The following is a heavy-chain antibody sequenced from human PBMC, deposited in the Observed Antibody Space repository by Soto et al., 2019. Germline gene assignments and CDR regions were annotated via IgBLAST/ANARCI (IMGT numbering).Heavy chain of an antibody. CDR3: AQDGRYSGYSWFDP. Sequence: EVQLLESGGGLVQPGGSLRLSCAASGFTFSSYAMSWVRQAPGKGLEWVSAISGSGGSTYYADSVKGRFTISRDNSKNQRTLQMNSLRAEDTAVYYCAQDGRYSGYSWFDPWGQGTLVTVSS. V-gene: IGHV3-23*01. D-gene: IGHD1-26*01. CDR1: GFTFSSYA. J-gene: IGHJ5*02. CDR2: ISGSGGST.